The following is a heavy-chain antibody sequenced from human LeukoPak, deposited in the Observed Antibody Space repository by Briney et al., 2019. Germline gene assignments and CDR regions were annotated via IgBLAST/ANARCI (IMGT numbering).Heavy chain of an antibody. J-gene: IGHJ4*02. D-gene: IGHD3-22*01. CDR2: LSPDGSDR. CDR1: GFTFSRYW. Sequence: GGSLRLSCAASGFTFSRYWMHWVRQAPGKGPEWVSRLSPDGSDRSYADSVQGRFTISRDNAKNTVYLQMSSLRAEDTAVYYCAAMILGGRDYWGQGILVTVSA. V-gene: IGHV3-74*01. CDR3: AAMILGGRDY.